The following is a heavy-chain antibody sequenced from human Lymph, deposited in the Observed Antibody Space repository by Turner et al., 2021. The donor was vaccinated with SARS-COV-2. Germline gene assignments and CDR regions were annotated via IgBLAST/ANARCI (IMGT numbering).Heavy chain of an antibody. D-gene: IGHD5-18*01. CDR2: INHSGST. V-gene: IGHV4-34*01. J-gene: IGHJ6*02. CDR3: ARGGVDTAMVRYYYYGMDV. Sequence: QVQLQQWGAGLLKPSETLSLTCAVYGGSFSGYYWSWIRQPPGKGLEWIGEINHSGSTNYNPSLKSRVTISVDTPKNQSSLKLSSVTAADTAVYYCARGGVDTAMVRYYYYGMDVWGQGTTVTVS. CDR1: GGSFSGYY.